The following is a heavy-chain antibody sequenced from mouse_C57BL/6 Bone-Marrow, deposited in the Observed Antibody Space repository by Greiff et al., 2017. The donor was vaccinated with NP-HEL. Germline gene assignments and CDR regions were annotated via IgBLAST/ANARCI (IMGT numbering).Heavy chain of an antibody. Sequence: VQLQQSGAELVRPGASVKLSCKASGYTFTDYYINWVKQRPGQGLEWIARIYPGSGNTYYNEKFKGKATLTAEKSSSTAYMQLSSLTSEDSAVYFCARGAPYYYGSRWYFDVWGTGTTVTVSS. CDR1: GYTFTDYY. V-gene: IGHV1-76*01. CDR2: IYPGSGNT. J-gene: IGHJ1*03. D-gene: IGHD1-1*01. CDR3: ARGAPYYYGSRWYFDV.